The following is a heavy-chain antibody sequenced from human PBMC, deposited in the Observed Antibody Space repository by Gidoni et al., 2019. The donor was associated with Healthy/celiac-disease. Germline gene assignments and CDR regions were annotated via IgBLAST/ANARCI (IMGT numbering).Heavy chain of an antibody. J-gene: IGHJ4*02. V-gene: IGHV3-23*01. Sequence: EVQLLESGGGLVQPGGSLGLSCAASGFTFSSYAMSWVRQAPGKGLEWVSAISGSGGSTYYADSVKGRFTISRDNSKNTLYLKMNSLRAEDTAVYYCAKGGMRGGWYEDFDYWGQGTLVTVSS. CDR3: AKGGMRGGWYEDFDY. CDR2: ISGSGGST. D-gene: IGHD6-19*01. CDR1: GFTFSSYA.